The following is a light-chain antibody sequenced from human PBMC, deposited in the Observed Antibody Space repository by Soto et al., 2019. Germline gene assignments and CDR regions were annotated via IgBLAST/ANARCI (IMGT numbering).Light chain of an antibody. CDR3: SSYTSSRTGV. V-gene: IGLV2-14*01. Sequence: QSVLTQPASVSGSPGQSITISCTGTSSDVGGYNYVSWYQQHPGKAPKLMIYEVSNRPSGVSNRFSGSKSGNTASLTISGLQAEDEADYYCSSYTSSRTGVFGGRTQLTVL. J-gene: IGLJ3*02. CDR2: EVS. CDR1: SSDVGGYNY.